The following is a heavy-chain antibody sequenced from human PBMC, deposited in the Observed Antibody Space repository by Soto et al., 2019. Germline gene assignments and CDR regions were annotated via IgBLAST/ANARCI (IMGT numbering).Heavy chain of an antibody. CDR3: ARDEVVPAAIPRYYYGMDV. V-gene: IGHV1-69*01. D-gene: IGHD2-2*02. CDR2: IIPIFGTA. J-gene: IGHJ6*02. CDR1: GGTFSSYA. Sequence: QVQLVQSGAEVKKPGSSVKVSCKASGGTFSSYAISWVRQAPGQGLEWMGGIIPIFGTANYAQKFQGRVTITADESTSTAYMELSSLRSEDTAVYYCARDEVVPAAIPRYYYGMDVWGQGPTVTVSS.